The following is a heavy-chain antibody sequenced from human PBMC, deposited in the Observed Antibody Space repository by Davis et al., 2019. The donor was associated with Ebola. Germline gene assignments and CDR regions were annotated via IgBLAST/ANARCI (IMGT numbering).Heavy chain of an antibody. CDR3: ARHQGTTYYDFWSGSQKYYYYYGMDV. V-gene: IGHV5-51*01. D-gene: IGHD3-3*01. Sequence: GESLKISCKGSGYSFTSYWIGWVRQMPGKGLEWMGIIYPGDSDTRYSPSLQGQVTISADKSISTAYLQWSSLKASDTAMYYCARHQGTTYYDFWSGSQKYYYYYGMDVWGQGTTVTVSS. CDR1: GYSFTSYW. CDR2: IYPGDSDT. J-gene: IGHJ6*02.